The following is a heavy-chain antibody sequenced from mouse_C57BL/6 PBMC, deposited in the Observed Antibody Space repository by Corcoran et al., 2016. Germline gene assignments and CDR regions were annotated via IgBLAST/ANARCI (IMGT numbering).Heavy chain of an antibody. V-gene: IGHV9-3*01. CDR2: INTYSGVP. CDR3: ARGAGGHWYFDV. CDR1: GYTFTTYG. Sequence: QIQLVQSGPELKKPGETVKISCKASGYTFTTYGMSWVKQAPGKGLKWMGWINTYSGVPTYADDFKGRFAFSLETSASTAYLQINNLKNEDTATYFCARGAGGHWYFDVWGTGTTVTVSS. J-gene: IGHJ1*03.